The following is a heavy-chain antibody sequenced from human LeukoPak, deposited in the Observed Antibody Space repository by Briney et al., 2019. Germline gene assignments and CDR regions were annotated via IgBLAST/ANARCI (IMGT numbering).Heavy chain of an antibody. Sequence: GGSLRLSCAASGFTFSTYDMNWVRQAPGKGLEWVSSISSSGNYIYYADSVKGRFTISGDNAKNSLYLQMNSLRAEDTAVYYCARDPYCSGGSCYSSGWFDYWGQGTLVTVSS. CDR1: GFTFSTYD. CDR2: ISSSGNYI. CDR3: ARDPYCSGGSCYSSGWFDY. V-gene: IGHV3-21*01. D-gene: IGHD2-15*01. J-gene: IGHJ4*02.